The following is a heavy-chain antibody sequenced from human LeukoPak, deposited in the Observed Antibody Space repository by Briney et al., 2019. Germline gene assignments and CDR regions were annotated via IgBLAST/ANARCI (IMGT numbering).Heavy chain of an antibody. CDR3: ARDNVMVAMRFDS. CDR1: GFTFNNYH. J-gene: IGHJ4*02. D-gene: IGHD2-2*01. V-gene: IGHV1-46*02. CDR2: IDPSGHGT. Sequence: ASVKVSCKASGFTFNNYHVHWVRQAPGQGPEWMGIIDPSGHGTTYAQRFQGRVTMTWEASTSTVYMELSSLRPDDTAVYYCARDNVMVAMRFDSWGQGTLVTVSS.